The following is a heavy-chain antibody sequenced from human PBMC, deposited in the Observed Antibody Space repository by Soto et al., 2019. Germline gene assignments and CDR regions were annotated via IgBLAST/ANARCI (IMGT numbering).Heavy chain of an antibody. D-gene: IGHD3-10*01. CDR1: GFAFSTYA. V-gene: IGHV3-23*01. Sequence: EVQLLESGGGLVQPGGSLRVSCAASGFAFSTYAMAWFRQAPGKGLEWVSSISSSDGRTYYADSLKGRCTISRDNSKNTLFLQLNSLRAEDTAVYYCAKVLTLSHHYWYGLDVWGQGTTVTVSS. J-gene: IGHJ6*02. CDR3: AKVLTLSHHYWYGLDV. CDR2: ISSSDGRT.